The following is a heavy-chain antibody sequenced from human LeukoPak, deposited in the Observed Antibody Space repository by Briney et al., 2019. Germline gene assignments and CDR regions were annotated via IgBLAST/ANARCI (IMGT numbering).Heavy chain of an antibody. J-gene: IGHJ5*02. D-gene: IGHD2-15*01. V-gene: IGHV4-34*01. CDR1: GGSFSGYY. CDR2: INHSGST. Sequence: SETLSLTCAVYGGSFSGYYWSWIRQPPGKGLEWIGEINHSGSTNYNPSLKSRVTISVDTSKNQFSLKLSSVTAADPAVYYCARRPYCSGGSCLRGNWFDPWGQGTLVTVSS. CDR3: ARRPYCSGGSCLRGNWFDP.